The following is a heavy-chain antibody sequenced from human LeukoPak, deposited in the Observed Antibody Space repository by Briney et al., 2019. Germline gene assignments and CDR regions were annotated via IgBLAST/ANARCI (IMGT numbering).Heavy chain of an antibody. Sequence: PGGSLRLSCAASGFTFSDHYMDWVRQAPGKGLEWVGRTRNKANSYTTEYAASVKGGFTISRDASKNSLYLQMNSLKTEDTAVYYCASAYYYDSSGRDAFDIWGQGTMVTVSS. D-gene: IGHD3-22*01. J-gene: IGHJ3*02. CDR2: TRNKANSYTT. V-gene: IGHV3-72*01. CDR1: GFTFSDHY. CDR3: ASAYYYDSSGRDAFDI.